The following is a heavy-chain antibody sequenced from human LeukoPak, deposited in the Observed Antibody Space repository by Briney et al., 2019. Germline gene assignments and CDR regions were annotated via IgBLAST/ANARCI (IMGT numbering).Heavy chain of an antibody. Sequence: GASVKVSCKASGYTFTSYDINWARQATGQGLEWMGWMNPNSGNTGYAQKFQGRVTMTRNTSISTAYMELSSLRSEDTAVYYCARDRAVAGTGAAFDIWGQGTMVTVSS. CDR3: ARDRAVAGTGAAFDI. V-gene: IGHV1-8*01. CDR2: MNPNSGNT. J-gene: IGHJ3*02. CDR1: GYTFTSYD. D-gene: IGHD6-19*01.